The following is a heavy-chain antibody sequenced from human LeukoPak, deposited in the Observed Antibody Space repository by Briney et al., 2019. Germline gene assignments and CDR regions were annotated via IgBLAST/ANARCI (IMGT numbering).Heavy chain of an antibody. CDR2: ISAYNGNT. J-gene: IGHJ4*02. V-gene: IGHV1-18*04. CDR1: GYTFTGYY. CDR3: ARDCSSTSCYDY. D-gene: IGHD2-2*01. Sequence: PEASVKVSCKASGYTFTGYYMHWVRQAPGQGLEWMGWISAYNGNTNYAQKLQGRVTMTTDTSTSTAYMELRSLRSDDTAVYYCARDCSSTSCYDYWGQGTLVTVSS.